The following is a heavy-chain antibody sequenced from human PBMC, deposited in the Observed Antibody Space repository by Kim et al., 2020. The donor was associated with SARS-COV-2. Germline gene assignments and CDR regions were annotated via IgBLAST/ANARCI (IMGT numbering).Heavy chain of an antibody. D-gene: IGHD3-10*01. CDR1: GYTFTSYA. CDR3: ARMITMVRGLIIEMSAFDI. CDR2: INTNTGNP. Sequence: ASVKVSCKASGYTFTSYAMNWVRQAPGQGLEWMGWINTNTGNPTYAQGFTGRFVFSLDTSVSTTYLQISSLKAEDTAVYYCARMITMVRGLIIEMSAFDIWGQGTMVTVSS. V-gene: IGHV7-4-1*02. J-gene: IGHJ3*02.